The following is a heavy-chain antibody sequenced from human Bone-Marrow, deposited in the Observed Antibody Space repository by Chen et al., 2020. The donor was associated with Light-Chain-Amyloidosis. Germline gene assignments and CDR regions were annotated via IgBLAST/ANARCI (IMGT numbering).Heavy chain of an antibody. J-gene: IGHJ4*02. CDR3: ARRRDGYNFDY. V-gene: IGHV5-51*01. CDR1: TFPNYW. CDR2: VYPDDSDA. Sequence: TFPNYWIGWLRQMPGKGLEWMGVVYPDDSDARYSPSFEGQVTISADKSITTAYLQWRSLKASDTAMYYCARRRDGYNFDYWGQGTLVTVSS. D-gene: IGHD5-12*01.